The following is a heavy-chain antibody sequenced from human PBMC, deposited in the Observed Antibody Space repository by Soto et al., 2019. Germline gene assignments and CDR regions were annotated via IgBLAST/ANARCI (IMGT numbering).Heavy chain of an antibody. V-gene: IGHV1-18*01. CDR2: ISTYNGDT. Sequence: ASVKVSCKASGYTFTRSGISWVRQAPGQGLEWMGWISTYNGDTNYAQTFQGRVTMTTDTSTSTVHMEVRSLRSDDTAVYYCARGPHYDFWSGYLGYYYYGMDVWGQGTTVTVSS. D-gene: IGHD3-3*01. J-gene: IGHJ6*02. CDR1: GYTFTRSG. CDR3: ARGPHYDFWSGYLGYYYYGMDV.